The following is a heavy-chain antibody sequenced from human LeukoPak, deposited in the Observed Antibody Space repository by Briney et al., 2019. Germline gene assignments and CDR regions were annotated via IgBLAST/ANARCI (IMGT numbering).Heavy chain of an antibody. V-gene: IGHV4-38-2*02. CDR2: IYYSGST. J-gene: IGHJ6*03. CDR1: GYSISSGYY. CDR3: ARHVGYYGSGSYYYMDV. Sequence: SETLSLTCTVSGYSISSGYYWGWIRQPPGKGLEWIGSIYYSGSTYYNPSLKSRVTISVDTSKNQFSLKLSSVTAADTAVYYCARHVGYYGSGSYYYMDVWGKGTTVTVSS. D-gene: IGHD3-10*01.